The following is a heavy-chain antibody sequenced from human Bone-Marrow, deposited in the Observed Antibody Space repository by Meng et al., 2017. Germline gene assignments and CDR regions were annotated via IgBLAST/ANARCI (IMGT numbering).Heavy chain of an antibody. CDR2: IKQDGSEK. D-gene: IGHD3-22*01. CDR3: ARRSGYYDSSGYVDY. CDR1: GFTFSSYW. V-gene: IGHV3-7*01. J-gene: IGHJ4*02. Sequence: GESLKISCAASGFTFSSYWMSWVRQAPGKGLEWVANIKQDGSEKYNVDSVKGRFTISRDNAKNSLYLQMNSLRAEDTAVYYCARRSGYYDSSGYVDYWGQGTLVTVSS.